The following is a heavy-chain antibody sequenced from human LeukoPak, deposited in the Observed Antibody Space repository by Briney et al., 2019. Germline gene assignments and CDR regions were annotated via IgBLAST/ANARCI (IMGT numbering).Heavy chain of an antibody. V-gene: IGHV3-23*01. D-gene: IGHD2-15*01. J-gene: IGHJ1*01. CDR1: GFTFSSYA. CDR3: ATGFLGYCSGGGCYRHFRH. Sequence: GGSLRLSCAASGFTFSSYAMNWVRQAPGKGLEWVSAVSTSGDDTYYADSVKGRFTISRDNSKNTLYLQMNSLRADDTAVYYCATGFLGYCSGGGCYRHFRHWGQGTLVTVSS. CDR2: VSTSGDDT.